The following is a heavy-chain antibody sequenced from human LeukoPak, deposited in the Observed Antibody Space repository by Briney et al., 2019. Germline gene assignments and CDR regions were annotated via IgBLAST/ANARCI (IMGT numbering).Heavy chain of an antibody. CDR2: IIPIFGTA. CDR3: ARSSTSCYVYYYYYGMDV. CDR1: GGTFSGYA. J-gene: IGHJ6*04. V-gene: IGHV1-69*06. D-gene: IGHD2-2*01. Sequence: ASVKVSCKASGGTFSGYAISWVRQAPGQGLEWMGGIIPIFGTANYAQKFQGRVTITADKSTSTAYMELSSLRSEDTAVYYCARSSTSCYVYYYYYGMDVWGKGTTVTVSS.